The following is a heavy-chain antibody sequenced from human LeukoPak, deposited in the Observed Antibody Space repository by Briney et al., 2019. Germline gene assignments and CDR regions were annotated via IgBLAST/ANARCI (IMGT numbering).Heavy chain of an antibody. CDR2: ISGYNGYT. CDR1: GYTFTSYG. J-gene: IGHJ4*02. Sequence: ASVKVSCKASGYTFTSYGISWVRQAPGQGLEWMGWISGYNGYTHYAHNLQGRVTMTSDTSTSTAYMELRSLRSDDTAVYYCARDEGAGYNLEYYFDYWGQGTLVTVSS. CDR3: ARDEGAGYNLEYYFDY. V-gene: IGHV1-18*01. D-gene: IGHD5-24*01.